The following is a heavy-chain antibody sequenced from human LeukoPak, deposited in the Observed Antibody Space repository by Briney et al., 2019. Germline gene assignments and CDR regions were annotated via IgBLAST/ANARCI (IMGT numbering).Heavy chain of an antibody. CDR2: INHSGSS. CDR1: GGSFSAYY. V-gene: IGHV4-34*01. D-gene: IGHD5-18*01. Sequence: SETLSLTCAAYGGSFSAYYWTWIRQPPGKGLEWIGEINHSGSSNYNSSLRSRVTISVDTSYKQFSLRLSSVTAADTAVYYCAPRGDIEHSYVYGKWFDPWGQGTRVTVSS. J-gene: IGHJ5*02. CDR3: APRGDIEHSYVYGKWFDP.